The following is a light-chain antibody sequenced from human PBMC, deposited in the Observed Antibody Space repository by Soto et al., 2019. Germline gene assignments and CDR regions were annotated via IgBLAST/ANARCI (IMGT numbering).Light chain of an antibody. CDR3: IQDYNYPLT. Sequence: AIPMTQSPSSLSASVGDRVTITCRASQGIRHYLGWYQQKPGKAPKLLIYAASSLQSGVPSRFSGSGSGTDFTLTISSLQPEDFATYYCIQDYNYPLTFGGGTKVEIK. J-gene: IGKJ4*01. V-gene: IGKV1-6*01. CDR2: AAS. CDR1: QGIRHY.